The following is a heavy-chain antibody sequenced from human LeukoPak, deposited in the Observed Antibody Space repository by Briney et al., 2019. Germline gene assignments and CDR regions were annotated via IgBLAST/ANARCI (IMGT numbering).Heavy chain of an antibody. CDR2: MYYRGTT. J-gene: IGHJ3*02. CDR1: GGTISSSTYY. Sequence: PSETLSLTCTVSGGTISSSTYYWGWVRQPPGEGLEWIGSMYYRGTTYYNPSLKSRVTISVDTSKNQFSLKLSSVTAADTAVYYCARIRAPNAFDIWGQGTMVTVSS. V-gene: IGHV4-39*01. CDR3: ARIRAPNAFDI.